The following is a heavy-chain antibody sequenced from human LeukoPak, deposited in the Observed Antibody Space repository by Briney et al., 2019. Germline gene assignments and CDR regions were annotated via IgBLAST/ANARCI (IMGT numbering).Heavy chain of an antibody. CDR2: IYYSGST. D-gene: IGHD3-10*01. CDR1: GDSISNYY. Sequence: PSETLSLTCTVSGDSISNYYWNWIRQPPGKGLEWIGYIYYSGSTNYNPSLKSRVTISMDTSKNQFSLNLSSVTAADTAVYFCARSYLGFDHWGQGTLVTVSS. J-gene: IGHJ4*02. V-gene: IGHV4-59*01. CDR3: ARSYLGFDH.